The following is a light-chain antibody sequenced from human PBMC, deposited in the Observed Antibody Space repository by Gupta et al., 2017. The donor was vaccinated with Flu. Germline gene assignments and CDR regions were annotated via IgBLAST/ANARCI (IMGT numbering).Light chain of an antibody. CDR3: QQYYSTPWT. J-gene: IGKJ1*01. CDR2: WAS. Sequence: SLGERATINCKSSQSVLYSSNNKNYLAWYQQKPVQPPKLLIYWASTRESGVPDRFSGSGSGTDFTLTISSLHAEDVAVYYCQQYYSTPWTFGQGTKVEIK. CDR1: QSVLYSSNNKNY. V-gene: IGKV4-1*01.